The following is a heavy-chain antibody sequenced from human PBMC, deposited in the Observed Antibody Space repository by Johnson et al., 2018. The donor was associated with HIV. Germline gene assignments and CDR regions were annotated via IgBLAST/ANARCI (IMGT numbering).Heavy chain of an antibody. V-gene: IGHV3-66*01. CDR2: IYSGGST. CDR3: ARDVRVVVAATDAFDI. J-gene: IGHJ3*02. Sequence: VQLVESRGVLVQPGGSLRLSCAASGFTVSSNEMSWVRQAPGKGLEWVSVIYSGGSTYYADSVKGRFTISRDNSKNTLYLQMNSLRAEDTAVYYCARDVRVVVAATDAFDIWGQGTMVTVSS. CDR1: GFTVSSNE. D-gene: IGHD2-15*01.